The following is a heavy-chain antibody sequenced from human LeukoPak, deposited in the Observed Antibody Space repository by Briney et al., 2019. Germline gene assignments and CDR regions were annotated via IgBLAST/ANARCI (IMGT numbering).Heavy chain of an antibody. V-gene: IGHV1-2*02. CDR3: AREGGDYVFDY. D-gene: IGHD4-17*01. CDR1: GYTFTGYY. Sequence: ASVKVSCKASGYTFTGYYMHWVRQAPGQGLEWMGWINPSSGGTNYAQKFQGRVTMTRDTSISTAYMELSRLRSDDTAVYYCAREGGDYVFDYWGQGTLVTVSS. J-gene: IGHJ4*02. CDR2: INPSSGGT.